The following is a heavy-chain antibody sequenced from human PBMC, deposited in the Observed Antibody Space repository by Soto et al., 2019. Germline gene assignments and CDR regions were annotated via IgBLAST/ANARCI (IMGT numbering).Heavy chain of an antibody. V-gene: IGHV4-61*01. CDR1: GVSVSIGSYY. J-gene: IGHJ6*02. CDR3: ARLYGTTYHSFFYGLDV. CDR2: IHYSGST. Sequence: QVQLQESGPGLLRPSETLSLTCTVSGVSVSIGSYYWTWIRQPPGKGLEWVGYIHYSGSTSSSPSLKSRVTVTVDTSKNQFSLNLRSVSAADTAVYYCARLYGTTYHSFFYGLDVWGQGTTVTVSS. D-gene: IGHD3-10*01.